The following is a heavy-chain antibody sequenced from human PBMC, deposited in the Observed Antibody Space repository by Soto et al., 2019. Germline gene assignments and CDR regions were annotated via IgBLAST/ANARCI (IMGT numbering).Heavy chain of an antibody. CDR3: ATGVQVGATGPLYFDY. J-gene: IGHJ4*02. D-gene: IGHD1-26*01. CDR1: GYTLTELS. CDR2: FDPEDGET. Sequence: ASVKVSCKVSGYTLTELSMHWVRQAPGKGLEWMGGFDPEDGETICAQKFQGRVTMTGDTSTDTAYMELSSLRSEDTAVYYCATGVQVGATGPLYFDYWGQGTLVTVSS. V-gene: IGHV1-24*01.